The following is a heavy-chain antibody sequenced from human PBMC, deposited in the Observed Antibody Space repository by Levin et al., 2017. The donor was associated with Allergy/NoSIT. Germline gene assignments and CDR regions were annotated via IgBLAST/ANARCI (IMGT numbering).Heavy chain of an antibody. Sequence: ASVKVSCAASGFTFSGSAMHWVRQASGKGLEWVGRIREKTNNYATAYGASVKGRFTISRDDSKNMAFLQMNSLNTEDTAIYYCVRIYFDTSGRQVAFDYWGQGTQVTVSS. CDR2: IREKTNNYAT. CDR3: VRIYFDTSGRQVAFDY. J-gene: IGHJ4*02. D-gene: IGHD3-22*01. CDR1: GFTFSGSA. V-gene: IGHV3-73*01.